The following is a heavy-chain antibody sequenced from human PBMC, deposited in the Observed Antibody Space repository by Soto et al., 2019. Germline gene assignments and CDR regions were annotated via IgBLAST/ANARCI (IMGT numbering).Heavy chain of an antibody. Sequence: ASVKVSCKASGYTFTGYYMHWVRQAPGQGLEWMGWINPNSGGTNYAQKFQGRVTMTRDTSISTAYMELSRLRSDDTAVYYCAKSTIQLSATYGMDVWGQGTTVTVSS. V-gene: IGHV1-2*02. J-gene: IGHJ6*02. CDR3: AKSTIQLSATYGMDV. D-gene: IGHD5-18*01. CDR2: INPNSGGT. CDR1: GYTFTGYY.